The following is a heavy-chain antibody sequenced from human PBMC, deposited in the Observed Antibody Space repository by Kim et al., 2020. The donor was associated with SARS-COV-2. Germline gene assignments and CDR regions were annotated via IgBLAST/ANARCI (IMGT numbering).Heavy chain of an antibody. V-gene: IGHV3-33*01. Sequence: GGSLRLSCAASGFTFSSYGMHWVRQAPGKGLEWVAVIWYDGSNKYYADSVKGRFTISRDNSKNTLYLQMNSLRAEDTAVYYCARSGGRRQDAFDIWGQGTMVTVSS. CDR2: IWYDGSNK. D-gene: IGHD1-26*01. CDR3: ARSGGRRQDAFDI. CDR1: GFTFSSYG. J-gene: IGHJ3*02.